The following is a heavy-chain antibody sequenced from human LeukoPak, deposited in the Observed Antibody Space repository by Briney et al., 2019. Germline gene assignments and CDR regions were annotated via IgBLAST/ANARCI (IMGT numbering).Heavy chain of an antibody. CDR1: GFTFSTYG. J-gene: IGHJ4*02. CDR3: ASHMVRGVG. V-gene: IGHV3-23*01. D-gene: IGHD3-10*01. CDR2: ISGSGGST. Sequence: GGTLRLSCVASGFTFSTYGMSWVRQAPGKGLEWVSAISGSGGSTYYADSVKGRFTISRDNAKNTLYLQMNSLRAEDTAVYYCASHMVRGVGWGQGTLVTVSS.